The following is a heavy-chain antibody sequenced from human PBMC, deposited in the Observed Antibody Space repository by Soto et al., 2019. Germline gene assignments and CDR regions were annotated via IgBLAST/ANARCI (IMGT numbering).Heavy chain of an antibody. J-gene: IGHJ4*01. CDR3: ARDAGGPYDH. Sequence: SETLSLTCTVSGAPITINYWSWIRQAPGKGLEWIGYIYYSGSTTYNPSLKSRVTMSADTSKDQFSLKLNSVTAADTAVYYCARDAGGPYDHWGPRILVTVSS. CDR2: IYYSGST. CDR1: GAPITINY. D-gene: IGHD2-15*01. V-gene: IGHV4-59*01.